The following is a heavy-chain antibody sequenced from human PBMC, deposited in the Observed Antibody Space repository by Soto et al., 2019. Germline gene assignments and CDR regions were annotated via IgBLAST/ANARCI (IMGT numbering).Heavy chain of an antibody. V-gene: IGHV4-34*01. J-gene: IGHJ4*02. CDR3: ARGLSSPRGGNY. CDR2: INHSGST. CDR1: GGSFSGYY. D-gene: IGHD3-10*01. Sequence: PSETLSLTCAVYGGSFSGYYWSWIRQPPGKGLEWIGEINHSGSTNYNPSLKSRVTISVDTSKNQFSLKLSSVTAADTAVYYCARGLSSPRGGNYWGQGTLVTVSS.